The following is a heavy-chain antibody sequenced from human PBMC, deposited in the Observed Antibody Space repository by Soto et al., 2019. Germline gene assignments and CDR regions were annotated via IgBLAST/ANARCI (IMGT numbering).Heavy chain of an antibody. CDR1: GFTCSSYA. CDR2: ISGSGSST. J-gene: IGHJ4*02. V-gene: IGHV3-23*01. D-gene: IGHD4-17*01. Sequence: GGSLRLSCAASGFTCSSYAMSWVRQAPGKGLEWVSAISGSGSSTYFADSVKGRFTISRDNSKNTLYLQMNSLRAEDTAVYYCAKDIDYGDYGPLSYFDCWGQGTLVTVSS. CDR3: AKDIDYGDYGPLSYFDC.